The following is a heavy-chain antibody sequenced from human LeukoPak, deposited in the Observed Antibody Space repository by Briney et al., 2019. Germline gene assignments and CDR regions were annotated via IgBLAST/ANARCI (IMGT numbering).Heavy chain of an antibody. J-gene: IGHJ4*02. CDR1: GGSISSGGYS. Sequence: PSQTLSLTCAVSGGSISSGGYSWSWIRQPPGKGLEWIGYIYHSGSTYYNPSLKSRVTISVDKSKNQFSLKVSSVTAADTAVYYCATYYESSGYRFDYWGQGTLATVSS. V-gene: IGHV4-30-2*01. CDR2: IYHSGST. CDR3: ATYYESSGYRFDY. D-gene: IGHD3-22*01.